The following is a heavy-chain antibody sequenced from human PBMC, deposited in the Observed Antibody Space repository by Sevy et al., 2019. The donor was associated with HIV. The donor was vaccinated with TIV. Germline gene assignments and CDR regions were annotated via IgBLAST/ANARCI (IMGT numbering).Heavy chain of an antibody. D-gene: IGHD2-15*01. V-gene: IGHV1-24*01. Sequence: ASVKVSCKVSGYTLTKLSIHWVRQAPGKGLEWMGVFDPQDGETIYAERFQGRLTMTLDTSTDTAYMELSTLTSEDTAVYYCATVGLRYYSGASSYQGDWFDPWGQGTLVTVSS. CDR1: GYTLTKLS. CDR3: ATVGLRYYSGASSYQGDWFDP. J-gene: IGHJ5*02. CDR2: FDPQDGET.